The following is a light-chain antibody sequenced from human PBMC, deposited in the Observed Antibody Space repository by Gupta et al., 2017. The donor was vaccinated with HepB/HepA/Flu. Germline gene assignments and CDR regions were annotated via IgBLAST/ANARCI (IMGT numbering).Light chain of an antibody. V-gene: IGLV1-51*02. CDR1: SSNLGNNY. CDR3: GAWDSSLSAGV. CDR2: ENN. Sequence: QSVLTQPPSLSAAPGQKVTISCSGSSSNLGNNYVSWYQQLPGTAPKLLIYENNKRPSGIPDRFSGSQSGTSATLGITGLQTGDEADYYCGAWDSSLSAGVFGGGTKLTVL. J-gene: IGLJ2*01.